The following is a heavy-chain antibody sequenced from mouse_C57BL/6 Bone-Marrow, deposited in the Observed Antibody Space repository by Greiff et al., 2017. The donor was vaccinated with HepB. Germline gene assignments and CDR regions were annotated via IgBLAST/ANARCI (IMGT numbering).Heavy chain of an antibody. Sequence: QVQLQQSGAELVRPGASVTLSCKASGYTFTDYEMHWVKQTPVHGLEWIGAIDPETGGTAYNQKFKGKAILTAAKSSSTAYMELRSLTSEDSAVYYCTRPPLNETGFAYWGQGTLVTVSA. CDR1: GYTFTDYE. CDR2: IDPETGGT. J-gene: IGHJ3*01. V-gene: IGHV1-15*01. CDR3: TRPPLNETGFAY.